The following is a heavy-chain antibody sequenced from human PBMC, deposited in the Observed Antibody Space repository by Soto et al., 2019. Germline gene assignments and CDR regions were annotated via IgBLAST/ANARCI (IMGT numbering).Heavy chain of an antibody. CDR2: IWNDGNGY. V-gene: IGHV3-33*01. J-gene: IGHJ6*02. Sequence: GGSLRLSCAASGFTFNNYGMHWVRQAPGKGLEWVAVIWNDGNGYYYANSVKGRFSISRDNSKNTLYLQMSSLRVEDTAVYYCARRQISPPTRGAASARGGLDVWGQGTTVTVSS. CDR1: GFTFNNYG. CDR3: ARRQISPPTRGAASARGGLDV. D-gene: IGHD6-13*01.